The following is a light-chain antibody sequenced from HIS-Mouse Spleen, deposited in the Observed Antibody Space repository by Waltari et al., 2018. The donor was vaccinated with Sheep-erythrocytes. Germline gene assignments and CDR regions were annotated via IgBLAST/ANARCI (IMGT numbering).Light chain of an antibody. J-gene: IGLJ1*01. CDR2: DVS. Sequence: QSALTQPRSVSGSPGQSVTISCPGTSSDVGAYNYVPWYQQHPGKAPKLMIYDVSKRPSGVPDRFSGSKSGNTASLTISGLQAEDEADYYCCSYAGSYNHVFATGTKVTVL. CDR1: SSDVGAYNY. CDR3: CSYAGSYNHV. V-gene: IGLV2-11*01.